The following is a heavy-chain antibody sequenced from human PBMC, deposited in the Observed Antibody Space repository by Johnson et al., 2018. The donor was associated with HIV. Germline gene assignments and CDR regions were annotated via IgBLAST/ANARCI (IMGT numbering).Heavy chain of an antibody. Sequence: QVKLLESGGGVVQPGGSLRLSCAASGFIFFNYGMQWVRQAPGKGLEWVSVITGDGGRTHYADSVRGRFIISRDNSKNTLYLQMNSLRAEDTAVYYCASPYSSDAFDIWGQGTMVTVSS. J-gene: IGHJ3*02. D-gene: IGHD6-13*01. CDR3: ASPYSSDAFDI. V-gene: IGHV3-NL1*01. CDR1: GFIFFNYG. CDR2: ITGDGGRT.